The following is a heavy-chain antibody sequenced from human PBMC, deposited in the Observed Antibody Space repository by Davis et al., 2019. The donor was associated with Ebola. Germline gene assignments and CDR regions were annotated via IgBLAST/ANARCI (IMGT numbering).Heavy chain of an antibody. CDR3: AKGGYCSGGSCYSDYYYYGMDV. CDR2: ISGSGGST. V-gene: IGHV3-23*01. J-gene: IGHJ6*02. Sequence: GESLKISCAASGFTFSDFYMSWIRQAPGKGLEWVSAISGSGGSTYYADSVKGRFTISRDNSKNTLYLQMNSLRAEDTAVYYCAKGGYCSGGSCYSDYYYYGMDVWGQGTTVTVSS. D-gene: IGHD2-15*01. CDR1: GFTFSDFY.